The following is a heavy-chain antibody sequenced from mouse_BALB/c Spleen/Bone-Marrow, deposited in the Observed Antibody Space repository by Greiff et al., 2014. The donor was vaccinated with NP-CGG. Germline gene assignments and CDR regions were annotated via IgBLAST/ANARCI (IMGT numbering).Heavy chain of an antibody. V-gene: IGHV1-4*01. CDR2: INPSSGYT. Sequence: QGQLKQSGAEMARPGGSGKMSCKASGYTFTSYTKPWGKQRPGQGLEWIGYINPSSGYTNYNQKFKDKATLTADKSSSTAYMQLSSLTSEDSAVYYCARDWTIPFAYWGQGTLVTVSA. D-gene: IGHD1-1*02. J-gene: IGHJ3*01. CDR1: GYTFTSYT. CDR3: ARDWTIPFAY.